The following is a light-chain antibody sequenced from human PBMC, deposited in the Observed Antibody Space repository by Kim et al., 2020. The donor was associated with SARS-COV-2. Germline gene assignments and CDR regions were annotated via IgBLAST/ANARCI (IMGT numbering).Light chain of an antibody. Sequence: GKTVTISCTRSSGSIDDNYVQWYQQRPGSVPPTVIYEDDQRPSGVSDRFSGSIDNSSNSASLTISGLRTEDEADYYCQSYNRDNVLFGGGTQLTVL. CDR2: EDD. CDR1: SGSIDDNY. V-gene: IGLV6-57*03. J-gene: IGLJ2*01. CDR3: QSYNRDNVL.